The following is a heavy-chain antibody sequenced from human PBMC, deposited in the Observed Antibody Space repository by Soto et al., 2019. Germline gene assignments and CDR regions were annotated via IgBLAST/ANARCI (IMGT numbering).Heavy chain of an antibody. Sequence: EVQLLESGGGLVQPGGSLTLSCATSGFTFSSYAMVWVRQAAEKGLEWVASISNNGDTAYYAESVKGRFTISRGNHENPLYLQMNALRADDTALYFCAKSRVFIGAIVTLLDSWGQGTQVTVSS. J-gene: IGHJ4*02. CDR3: AKSRVFIGAIVTLLDS. V-gene: IGHV3-23*01. CDR2: ISNNGDTA. D-gene: IGHD3-16*02. CDR1: GFTFSSYA.